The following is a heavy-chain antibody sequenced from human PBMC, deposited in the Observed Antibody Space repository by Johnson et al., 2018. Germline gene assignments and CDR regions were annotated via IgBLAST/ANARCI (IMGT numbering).Heavy chain of an antibody. D-gene: IGHD6-6*01. CDR1: GFTFSDYA. V-gene: IGHV3-23*01. J-gene: IGHJ3*01. CDR2: VGRTGTT. Sequence: EVQLLESGGGLVQPGGSLRLSCAASGFTFSDYAVSLVRQAPGKGLEWVSVVGRTGTTFYADSVKGRFTISRDNSKNTRYLQMNSLRAGDTAVYYCAKRRASGSSRDDAFDVWGQGTMVTVSS. CDR3: AKRRASGSSRDDAFDV.